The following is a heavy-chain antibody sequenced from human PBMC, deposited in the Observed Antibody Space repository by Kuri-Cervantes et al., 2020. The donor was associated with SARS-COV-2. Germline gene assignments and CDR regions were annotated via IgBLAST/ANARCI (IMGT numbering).Heavy chain of an antibody. V-gene: IGHV3-7*01. D-gene: IGHD2-15*01. CDR3: ARDKVVDY. CDR2: IKQDGSEK. Sequence: GESLKISCAASGFSFSSYGMSWVRQAPGKGLEWGANIKQDGSEKYYVDSVKGRFTISRDNAKNSLYLQMNSLRAEDTAVYYCARDKVVDYWGQGTLVTVSS. J-gene: IGHJ4*02. CDR1: GFSFSSYG.